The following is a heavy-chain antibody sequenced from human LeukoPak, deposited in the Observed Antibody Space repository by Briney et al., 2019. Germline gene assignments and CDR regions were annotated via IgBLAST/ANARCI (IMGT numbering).Heavy chain of an antibody. V-gene: IGHV4-39*01. J-gene: IGHJ5*02. CDR3: ASHELVRIMPWFDP. Sequence: KPSETLSLTCTVSGGSISSNSYYWGWIRQPPGKGLEWIGSIYYSGSTYYNPSLKSRVTISVDTSKKQFSLKLSSVTAADTAAYYCASHELVRIMPWFDPWGQGTLVIVSS. D-gene: IGHD3-10*01. CDR2: IYYSGST. CDR1: GGSISSNSYY.